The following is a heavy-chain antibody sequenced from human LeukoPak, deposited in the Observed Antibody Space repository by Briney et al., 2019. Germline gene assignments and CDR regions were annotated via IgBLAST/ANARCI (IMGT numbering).Heavy chain of an antibody. CDR2: ISSGSSI. J-gene: IGHJ4*02. CDR1: GFTFSDYY. V-gene: IGHV3-11*01. D-gene: IGHD3-22*01. Sequence: GGSLRLSCAASGFTFSDYYMSWIRQAPGKGLEWVSYISSGSSIYYADPVKGRITISRDNAKNSLYLQMNSLRAEDTAVYHCARAAVVTSPFDYWGQGTLVTVSS. CDR3: ARAAVVTSPFDY.